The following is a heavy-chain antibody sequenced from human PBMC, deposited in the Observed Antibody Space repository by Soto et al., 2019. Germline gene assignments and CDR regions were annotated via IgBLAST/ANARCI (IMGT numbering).Heavy chain of an antibody. CDR1: GGSISSYY. Sequence: QVQLQESGPGLVKPSETLSLTCTVSGGSISSYYWSWIRQPPGKGLEWIGYIYYSGSTNYNPSLKSRVTISVDTSKNQFSLKLSSVTAADTAVYYCARDPIAAAGKTGFDPWGQGTLVTVSS. J-gene: IGHJ5*02. CDR2: IYYSGST. V-gene: IGHV4-59*01. D-gene: IGHD6-13*01. CDR3: ARDPIAAAGKTGFDP.